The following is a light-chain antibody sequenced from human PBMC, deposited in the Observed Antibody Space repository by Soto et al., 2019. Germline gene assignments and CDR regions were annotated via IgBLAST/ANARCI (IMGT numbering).Light chain of an antibody. V-gene: IGKV3-20*01. CDR1: QSISGTF. J-gene: IGKJ1*01. Sequence: EIVLTQSPGTLSLSPGERATLSCRASQSISGTFFAWYQQKPGQAPRPLIYVASRRAVGVPDRFSGSGSGTEFTLTISRLEPEDFTVYYCQQYESSRTFGQGTKVEIK. CDR3: QQYESSRT. CDR2: VAS.